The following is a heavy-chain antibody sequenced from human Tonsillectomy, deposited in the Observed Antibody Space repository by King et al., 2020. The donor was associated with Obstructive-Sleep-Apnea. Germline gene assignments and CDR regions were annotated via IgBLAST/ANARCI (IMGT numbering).Heavy chain of an antibody. D-gene: IGHD3-10*01. CDR1: GGSFSGYY. Sequence: HVQLQQWGAGLLKPSETLSITCAVDGGSFSGYYWSWIRQPPGKGLEWIGELIHSGSTNYNPSLKSRVTISVDTSKTQFSLKLSSVTAADTAVSYFAIAPSVGFGELFYYFDYWGQGTLVTVSS. CDR3: AIAPSVGFGELFYYFDY. J-gene: IGHJ4*02. V-gene: IGHV4-34*12. CDR2: LIHSGST.